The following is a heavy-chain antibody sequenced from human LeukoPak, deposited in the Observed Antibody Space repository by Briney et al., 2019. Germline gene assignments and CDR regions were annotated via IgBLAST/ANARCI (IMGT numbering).Heavy chain of an antibody. J-gene: IGHJ4*02. Sequence: GESLKISCKGSGYSFTSYWIGWVGQMPGIGLEWMGIIYPGDSDTRYSPSFQGQVTISADKSISTAYLQWSSLKASDTAMYYCARLPDYYDSSGYYHLDYWGQGTLVTVSS. CDR3: ARLPDYYDSSGYYHLDY. V-gene: IGHV5-51*01. CDR1: GYSFTSYW. CDR2: IYPGDSDT. D-gene: IGHD3-22*01.